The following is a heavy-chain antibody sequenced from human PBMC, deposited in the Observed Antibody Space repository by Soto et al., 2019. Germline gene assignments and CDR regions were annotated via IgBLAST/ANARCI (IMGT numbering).Heavy chain of an antibody. J-gene: IGHJ4*02. Sequence: QLQLQESGPGLVKPSETLSLTCTVSGGSISSNNYFWGWIRQPPGKGLGWVGSISYSVSTYYNPSVNSRVPISVDTSKNQCSLKLSSVTAADTAVYYGASHADLYYFDYWGQGTQGTDSS. CDR2: ISYSVST. CDR3: ASHADLYYFDY. V-gene: IGHV4-39*01. CDR1: GGSISSNNYF.